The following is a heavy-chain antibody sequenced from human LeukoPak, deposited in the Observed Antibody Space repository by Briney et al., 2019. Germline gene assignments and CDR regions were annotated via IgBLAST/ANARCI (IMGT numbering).Heavy chain of an antibody. CDR3: ATDRGALGTD. D-gene: IGHD1/OR15-1a*01. CDR1: GFTFSSYG. Sequence: GGSLRLSCAASGFTFSSYGMHWVRQAPGKGLEWVAFIRYDGSNKYYADSVKGRFTISRDFSKNTLYLQMNSLRSEDTALYFCATDRGALGTDWGQGTLVTVSS. J-gene: IGHJ4*02. V-gene: IGHV3-30*02. CDR2: IRYDGSNK.